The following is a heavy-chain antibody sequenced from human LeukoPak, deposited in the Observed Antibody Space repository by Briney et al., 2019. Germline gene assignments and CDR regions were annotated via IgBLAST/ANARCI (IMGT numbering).Heavy chain of an antibody. CDR3: ARDRSIVAVSPFDL. J-gene: IGHJ4*02. CDR2: IHHSGST. Sequence: SETLSLTCSVSGSSIRSPYYWGWIRQPPGKGLEWVGSIHHSGSTYYKTSLESRVTMSVDTSSNQFSLKLTSLTAADTAVYYCARDRSIVAVSPFDLWGQGTLVTVSS. V-gene: IGHV4-38-2*02. CDR1: GSSIRSPYY. D-gene: IGHD3-22*01.